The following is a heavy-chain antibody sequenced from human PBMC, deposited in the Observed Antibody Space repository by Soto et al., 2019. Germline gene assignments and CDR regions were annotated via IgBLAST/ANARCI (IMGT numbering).Heavy chain of an antibody. Sequence: ASVKVSCKASGYTFTSYYMHWVRQAPGQGLEWMGIINPSGGSTSYAQKFQGRVTMTRDTSTSTVYMELSSLRSEDTAVYYCARDRVDGESPGYYYYGMDVWGQGTTVTVSS. V-gene: IGHV1-46*01. CDR1: GYTFTSYY. CDR3: ARDRVDGESPGYYYYGMDV. J-gene: IGHJ6*02. D-gene: IGHD4-17*01. CDR2: INPSGGST.